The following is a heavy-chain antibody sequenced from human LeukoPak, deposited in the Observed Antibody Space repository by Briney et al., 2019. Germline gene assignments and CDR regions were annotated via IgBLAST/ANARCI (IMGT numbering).Heavy chain of an antibody. CDR1: GFTFSSYS. Sequence: GGPLRLSCAASGFTFSSYSMNWVRQAPGKGLEWVSSISSSSSYIYYADSGKGRFTMSRDNAKNSLYLQMNSLRAEDTAVYYCASALELDLLVPFEIWGQRTMVTVPS. J-gene: IGHJ3*02. D-gene: IGHD6-13*01. V-gene: IGHV3-21*01. CDR3: ASALELDLLVPFEI. CDR2: ISSSSSYI.